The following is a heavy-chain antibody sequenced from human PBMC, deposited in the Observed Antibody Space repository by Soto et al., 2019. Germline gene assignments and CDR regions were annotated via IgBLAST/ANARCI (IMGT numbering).Heavy chain of an antibody. CDR1: GFTFSSYG. D-gene: IGHD3-22*01. V-gene: IGHV3-23*01. Sequence: TGGSLRLSCAASGFTFSSYGMHWVRQAPGKGLEWVSAISYGGGTTYYADSVKGRFTISRDNSKNTLYLQMNSLRAEDTAVYYCAKNPGNYYDSTGYHFDYWGQGTLVTVSS. J-gene: IGHJ4*02. CDR2: ISYGGGTT. CDR3: AKNPGNYYDSTGYHFDY.